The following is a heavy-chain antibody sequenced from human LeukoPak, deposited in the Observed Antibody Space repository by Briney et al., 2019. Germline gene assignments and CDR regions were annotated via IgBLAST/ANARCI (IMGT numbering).Heavy chain of an antibody. V-gene: IGHV3-66*01. CDR2: IYSGGNT. CDR3: ARDDRDAYDSRHYYAMDV. D-gene: IGHD5-12*01. J-gene: IGHJ6*02. CDR1: GFTVSNSY. Sequence: GGFLRLSCAASGFTVSNSYMSWVRQVPGKGLEWVSIIYSGGNTYYGDSVKGRFTISRDNSKNTLYLEMNSLRAEDTAVYYCARDDRDAYDSRHYYAMDVWGQGTTVTVSS.